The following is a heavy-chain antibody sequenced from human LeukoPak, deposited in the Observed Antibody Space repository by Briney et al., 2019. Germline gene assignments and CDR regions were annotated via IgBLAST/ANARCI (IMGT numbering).Heavy chain of an antibody. Sequence: GGSLRLSCAASGFTFSCYAMSWVRQAPGKGLEWVSTITDSGGTTFYADSVKGRFTISRDNFKNTVYLQMNSLRAEDTAVYYCAKLWRGSHPRYFDHWGQGTLVTVSS. CDR1: GFTFSCYA. CDR3: AKLWRGSHPRYFDH. J-gene: IGHJ4*02. V-gene: IGHV3-23*01. CDR2: ITDSGGTT. D-gene: IGHD1-26*01.